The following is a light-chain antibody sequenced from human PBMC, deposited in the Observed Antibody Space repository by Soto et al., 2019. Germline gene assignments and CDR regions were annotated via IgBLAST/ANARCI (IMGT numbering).Light chain of an antibody. Sequence: EIVMTQSPATLSVSPGERATLSCRTSQSVSSNLAWYQQKPGQAPRLLIYGASTRATGIAARFSGSGSGTECTLTISSLQSEDFAVYCCQQYNNWPHFGGGTKVEIK. V-gene: IGKV3-15*01. CDR1: QSVSSN. CDR2: GAS. J-gene: IGKJ4*01. CDR3: QQYNNWPH.